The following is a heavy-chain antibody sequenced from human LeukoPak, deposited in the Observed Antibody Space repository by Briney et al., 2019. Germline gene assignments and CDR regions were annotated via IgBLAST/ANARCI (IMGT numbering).Heavy chain of an antibody. D-gene: IGHD5-12*01. V-gene: IGHV3-21*01. CDR2: ISSSSSYI. Sequence: GGSLRLSCAASGFTFSSYSMNWVRQAPGKGLEWVSSISSSSSYIYYADSVKGRFTISRDNAKNSLYLQMNSLRAEDTAVYYCALTNRWLRGRDYWGQGTLVTVSS. J-gene: IGHJ4*02. CDR3: ALTNRWLRGRDY. CDR1: GFTFSSYS.